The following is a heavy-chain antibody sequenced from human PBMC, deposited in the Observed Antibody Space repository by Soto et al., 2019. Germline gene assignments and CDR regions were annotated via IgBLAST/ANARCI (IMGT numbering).Heavy chain of an antibody. J-gene: IGHJ6*02. Sequence: QVQLVESGGGVVQPGTSLRLSCAASGFTFSNYGMHWVRQTPGKGLEWGALILYDGSNKYYADSVKGRFTISRDNSKNTLSLKVSSLRAEDTAVYYCAKSRDAYNFYFYYGMDVWGQGTSVTVSS. CDR1: GFTFSNYG. V-gene: IGHV3-30*18. CDR3: AKSRDAYNFYFYYGMDV. CDR2: ILYDGSNK. D-gene: IGHD1-1*01.